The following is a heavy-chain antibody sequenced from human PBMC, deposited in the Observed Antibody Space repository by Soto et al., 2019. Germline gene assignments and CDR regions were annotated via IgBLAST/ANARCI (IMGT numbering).Heavy chain of an antibody. V-gene: IGHV1-8*01. Sequence: QVQLVRSGAEVKKPGASVKVSCKASGYTFTSYDINWVRQATGQGLEWMGWMNPNSGNTGYAQKFQGRVTMTRNTSISTAYMELSSLRSEDTAVSYCARERSSSKRFDPWGQGTLVTVSS. J-gene: IGHJ5*02. CDR3: ARERSSSKRFDP. CDR2: MNPNSGNT. CDR1: GYTFTSYD. D-gene: IGHD3-16*02.